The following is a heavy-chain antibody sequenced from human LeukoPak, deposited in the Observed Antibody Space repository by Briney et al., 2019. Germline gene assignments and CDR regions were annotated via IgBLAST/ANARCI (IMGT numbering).Heavy chain of an antibody. Sequence: SETLSLTCTVSGGSISSIFWSWIRQPPGKGLEWIGYIYYSGSTNYNPSLKSRVTISVDTSKNQFSLKLSSVTAADTAVYYCARGGGYGDYQFDYWGQGTLVTVSS. CDR1: GGSISSIF. J-gene: IGHJ4*02. D-gene: IGHD4-17*01. CDR2: IYYSGST. V-gene: IGHV4-59*01. CDR3: ARGGGYGDYQFDY.